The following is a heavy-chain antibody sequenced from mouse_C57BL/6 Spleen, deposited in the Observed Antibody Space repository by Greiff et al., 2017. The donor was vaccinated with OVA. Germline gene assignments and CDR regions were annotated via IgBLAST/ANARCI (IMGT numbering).Heavy chain of an antibody. CDR1: GFTFSSYA. V-gene: IGHV5-9-1*02. J-gene: IGHJ2*01. D-gene: IGHD3-3*01. CDR2: ISSGGDYI. Sequence: EVKVVESGEGLVKPGGSLKLSCAASGFTFSSYAMSWVRQTPEKRLEWVAYISSGGDYIYYADTVKGRFTISRDNARTTLYLQMSSLKSEDTAMYSSTSGGHSTGNDYWSRDTTLTVAS. CDR3: TSGGHSTGNDY.